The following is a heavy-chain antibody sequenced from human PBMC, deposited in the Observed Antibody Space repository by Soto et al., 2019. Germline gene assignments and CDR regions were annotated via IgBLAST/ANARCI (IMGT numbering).Heavy chain of an antibody. D-gene: IGHD4-17*01. CDR2: INPDNGES. Sequence: GGSLRLSCKASGYTFSSYAMHWVRQAPGQRPEWLGWINPDNGESKTSQKLQGRVTISTDTSATTVYMELSSLTSEDTAVYYCARDGWVTMRHFHIWGQGTMVTVSS. CDR1: GYTFSSYA. J-gene: IGHJ3*02. V-gene: IGHV1-3*01. CDR3: ARDGWVTMRHFHI.